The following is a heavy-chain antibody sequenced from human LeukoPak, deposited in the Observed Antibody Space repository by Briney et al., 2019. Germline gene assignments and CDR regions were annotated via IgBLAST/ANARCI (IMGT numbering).Heavy chain of an antibody. D-gene: IGHD2-15*01. CDR1: GFTFSSYG. J-gene: IGHJ6*03. Sequence: GGSLRLSSAASGFTFSSYGMHWVRQAPGKGLEWVAFIRYDGSNKYYAHSVKVRFTISRDNSKNTLYLQINSLRAEDTAVYYCAKDRCSDGIGCFYYYMDVWGKGTTVTISS. V-gene: IGHV3-30*02. CDR2: IRYDGSNK. CDR3: AKDRCSDGIGCFYYYMDV.